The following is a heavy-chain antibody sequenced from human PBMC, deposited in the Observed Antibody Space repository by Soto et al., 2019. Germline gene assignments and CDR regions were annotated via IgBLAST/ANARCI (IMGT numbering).Heavy chain of an antibody. Sequence: SETLSLTCAVYGGSFSGYYWSWIRQPPGKGLEWIGEINHSGSTNYNPSLKSRVTISVDTSKSQFSLKLSSVTAADTAVYYCARVRTGYYYYYYYGMDVWGQGTTVTVSS. CDR2: INHSGST. CDR3: ARVRTGYYYYYYYGMDV. D-gene: IGHD3-9*01. J-gene: IGHJ6*02. V-gene: IGHV4-34*01. CDR1: GGSFSGYY.